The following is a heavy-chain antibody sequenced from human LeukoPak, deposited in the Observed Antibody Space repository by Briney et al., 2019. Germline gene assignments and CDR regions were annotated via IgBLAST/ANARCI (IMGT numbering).Heavy chain of an antibody. CDR1: GYTFTSYD. V-gene: IGHV1-69*06. Sequence: ASVKVSCKASGYTFTSYDINWVRQATGQGLEWMGGIIPIFGTANYAQKFQGRVTITADKSTSTAYMELSSLRSEDTAVYYCARDDYGDYEVWFDPWGQGTLVTVSS. D-gene: IGHD4-17*01. CDR2: IIPIFGTA. J-gene: IGHJ5*02. CDR3: ARDDYGDYEVWFDP.